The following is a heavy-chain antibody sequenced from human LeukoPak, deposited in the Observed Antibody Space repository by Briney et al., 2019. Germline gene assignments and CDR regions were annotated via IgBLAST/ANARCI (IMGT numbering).Heavy chain of an antibody. CDR3: ARVAGGGVLFYFAY. CDR2: ISSSGNTI. V-gene: IGHV3-11*01. CDR1: GFTFSDYY. Sequence: PGGSLRLSCVASGFTFSDYYMSWIRQAPGKGLEWASYISSSGNTIYYADSVKGRFTISSNNAKNSLYLQMNRLRAEDTAVYDCARVAGGGVLFYFAYSGQGTLVTVSS. D-gene: IGHD3-16*01. J-gene: IGHJ4*02.